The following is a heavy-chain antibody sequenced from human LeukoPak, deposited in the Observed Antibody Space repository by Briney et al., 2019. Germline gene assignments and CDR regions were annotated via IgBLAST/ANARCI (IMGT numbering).Heavy chain of an antibody. V-gene: IGHV4-34*01. D-gene: IGHD3-22*01. Sequence: TSETLSLTCIVSGYSISSGYYWSWIRQPPGKGLEWIGEINHSGSTNYNPSLKSRVTISVDTSKNQFSLKLSSVTAADTAVYYCARQLYYYDSSGYFYWGQGTLVTVSS. CDR3: ARQLYYYDSSGYFY. CDR1: GYSISSGYY. J-gene: IGHJ4*02. CDR2: INHSGST.